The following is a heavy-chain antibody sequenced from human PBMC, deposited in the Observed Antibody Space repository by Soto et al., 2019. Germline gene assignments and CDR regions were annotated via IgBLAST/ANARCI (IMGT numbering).Heavy chain of an antibody. D-gene: IGHD3-10*01. CDR3: ACYWSGEMNILAYS. CDR1: GYTFTSYH. Sequence: GASVKVSCKASGYTFTSYHMHWVRQAPGQGLEWLGWIEPSGGSKSYTQKFQGRITMTTDTSTTTAYMELTSLTSKDTAVYYCACYWSGEMNILAYSCGPGSLVPVSS. V-gene: IGHV1-46*03. J-gene: IGHJ4*02. CDR2: IEPSGGSK.